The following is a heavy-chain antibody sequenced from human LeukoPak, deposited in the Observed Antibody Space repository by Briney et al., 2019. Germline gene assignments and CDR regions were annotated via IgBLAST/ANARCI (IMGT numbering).Heavy chain of an antibody. Sequence: QSGGSLRLSCAASGFTFSSYGMHWVRQAPGKGLEWVAVISYDGSNKYYADSVKGRFTISGDNSKNTLYLQMNSLRAEDTAVYYCAGASPQTYFDSWGQGTLVTVSS. CDR2: ISYDGSNK. V-gene: IGHV3-30*03. CDR3: AGASPQTYFDS. CDR1: GFTFSSYG. J-gene: IGHJ4*02.